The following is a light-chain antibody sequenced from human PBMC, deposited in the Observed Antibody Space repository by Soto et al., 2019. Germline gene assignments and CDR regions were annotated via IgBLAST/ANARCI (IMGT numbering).Light chain of an antibody. V-gene: IGKV3-20*01. CDR3: HHYGSSMWS. Sequence: EIVLTQSPGTLSLSPGERATLSCRASQSVTSRFFAWYQHKPGQAPRLLMYGASSRATGIPDRFSGSVSGKDFNLNISRVEPEDSAVYYCHHYGSSMWSLGQGTKVDI. CDR2: GAS. CDR1: QSVTSRF. J-gene: IGKJ1*01.